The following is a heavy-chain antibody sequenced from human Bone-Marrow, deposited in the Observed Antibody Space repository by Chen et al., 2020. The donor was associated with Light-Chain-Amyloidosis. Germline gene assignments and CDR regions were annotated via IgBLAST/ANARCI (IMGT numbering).Heavy chain of an antibody. Sequence: EVQLVESGGGLVQPGGSLRNSCAASGFSFRDYWMHWVRQAPGKGLVWVSRINSDGSSTNYAEYVTGRFTISRDNAKKTLYLQMNRLRAEDTAVYYCGRGKYDFDYWGQGNLVTVSS. CDR3: GRGKYDFDY. J-gene: IGHJ4*02. CDR1: GFSFRDYW. D-gene: IGHD2-2*01. V-gene: IGHV3-74*01. CDR2: INSDGSST.